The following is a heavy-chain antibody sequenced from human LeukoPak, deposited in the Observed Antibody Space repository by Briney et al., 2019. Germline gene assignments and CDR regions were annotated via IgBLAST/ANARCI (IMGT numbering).Heavy chain of an antibody. Sequence: SETLSLTCTVSGGSISSYYWGWIRQPPGKGLEWIGSINYSGNTYYNPSAKSRVTISVDTSKNQFSLKVSSVTAADTAVYYCARSAGFVLFDYWGQGTLVTVSS. CDR1: GGSISSYY. CDR2: INYSGNT. V-gene: IGHV4-39*07. D-gene: IGHD3-16*01. CDR3: ARSAGFVLFDY. J-gene: IGHJ4*02.